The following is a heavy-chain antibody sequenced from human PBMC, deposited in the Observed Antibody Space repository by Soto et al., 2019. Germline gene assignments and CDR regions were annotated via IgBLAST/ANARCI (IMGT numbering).Heavy chain of an antibody. D-gene: IGHD3-22*01. Sequence: PSETLSLTCAVYGGSFSGYFWSWIRQPPGKGLEWIGEIFHGGSTNYSPSLKIRVTISVDTSKNQFSLELSSVTAADTAVYYCARPHYDSNTFYYFFDYWGQGTLVTVSS. CDR2: IFHGGST. CDR3: ARPHYDSNTFYYFFDY. J-gene: IGHJ4*02. V-gene: IGHV4-34*12. CDR1: GGSFSGYF.